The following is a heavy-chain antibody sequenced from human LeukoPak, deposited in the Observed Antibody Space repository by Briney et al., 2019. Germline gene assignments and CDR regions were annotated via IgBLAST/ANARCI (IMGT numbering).Heavy chain of an antibody. CDR1: GYTFTGYY. CDR3: ARDKGSIPADAFDI. CDR2: INPNSGGT. J-gene: IGHJ3*02. Sequence: ASVKVSCKASGYTFTGYYMHWVRQAPGQGPDWMGWINPNSGGTNYAQKFQGRVTMTRDTSISTAYMELSRLRSDDTAVYYCARDKGSIPADAFDIWGQGTMVTVSS. V-gene: IGHV1-2*02. D-gene: IGHD2-2*01.